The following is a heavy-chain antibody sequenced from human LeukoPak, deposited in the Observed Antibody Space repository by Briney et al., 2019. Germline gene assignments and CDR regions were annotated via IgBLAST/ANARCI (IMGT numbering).Heavy chain of an antibody. V-gene: IGHV4-34*01. Sequence: SETLSLTCSVYGGSFSDYFWSWIRQSPGKGLEWIGEIDDGGNTNYNPSLMSRVIVSMEKSKKQFSLVMRSVAAADTAVYYCARFSRITWGDWGDTFDIWGQGTTVIVSS. J-gene: IGHJ3*02. D-gene: IGHD2-21*02. CDR2: IDDGGNT. CDR3: ARFSRITWGDWGDTFDI. CDR1: GGSFSDYF.